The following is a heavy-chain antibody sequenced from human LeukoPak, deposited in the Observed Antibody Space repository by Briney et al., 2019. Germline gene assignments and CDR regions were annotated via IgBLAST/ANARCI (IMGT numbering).Heavy chain of an antibody. Sequence: ASAKVSCKASGDTSTSIYIHWVPEAPGQGLEWLGMIYPRAGSTSYAQKFQGRVTVTRATSTSTVHMELSGLRSEDTAVYYCARDQEGFDYWGQGTLVTVSS. CDR2: IYPRAGST. CDR3: ARDQEGFDY. V-gene: IGHV1-46*01. CDR1: GDTSTSIY. J-gene: IGHJ4*02.